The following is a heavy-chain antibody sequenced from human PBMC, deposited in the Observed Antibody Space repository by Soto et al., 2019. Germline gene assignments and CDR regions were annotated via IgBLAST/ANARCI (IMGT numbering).Heavy chain of an antibody. Sequence: EVQLLESGGDLVRPGESLRLSCTASGFILSNYAMNWVRQAPGKGLEWVSTLSKDGANEHDADSVKGRFTISRDGSKNTLYLQMNSLRAEDTAMYYCAKDPSTGSADYWAQGTQVTVSS. CDR3: AKDPSTGSADY. CDR1: GFILSNYA. J-gene: IGHJ4*02. V-gene: IGHV3-23*01. CDR2: LSKDGANE. D-gene: IGHD3-9*01.